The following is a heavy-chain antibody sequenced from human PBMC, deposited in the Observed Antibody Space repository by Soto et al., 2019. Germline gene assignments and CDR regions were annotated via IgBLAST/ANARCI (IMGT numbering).Heavy chain of an antibody. V-gene: IGHV3-72*01. J-gene: IGHJ4*02. CDR3: ASSTISCDGGVCSLDY. CDR1: GFSFSDRY. Sequence: EVQLVESGGDLVQPGGSLSLSCAASGFSFSDRYMDWVRQAPGKGLEWVGRIRTKLNRYSSDYAAAVAGRFTISRDDSRKAMYLQMNSLRSEDTAVYYCASSTISCDGGVCSLDYWGQGTMVTVSS. D-gene: IGHD2-2*01. CDR2: IRTKLNRYSS.